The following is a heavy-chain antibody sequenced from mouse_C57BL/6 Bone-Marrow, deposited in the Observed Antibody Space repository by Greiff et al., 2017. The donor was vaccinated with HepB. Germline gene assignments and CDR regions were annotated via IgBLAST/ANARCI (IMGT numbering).Heavy chain of an antibody. CDR2: IDPSDSET. CDR1: GYTFTSYW. J-gene: IGHJ4*01. Sequence: QVQLKQPGAELVRPGSSVKLSCKASGYTFTSYWMHWVKQRPIQGLEWIGNIDPSDSETHYNQKFKDKATLTVDKSSSTAYMQLSSLTSEDSAVYYCARDGSRPFSWGAMDYWGQGTSVTVSS. CDR3: ARDGSRPFSWGAMDY. D-gene: IGHD1-1*01. V-gene: IGHV1-52*01.